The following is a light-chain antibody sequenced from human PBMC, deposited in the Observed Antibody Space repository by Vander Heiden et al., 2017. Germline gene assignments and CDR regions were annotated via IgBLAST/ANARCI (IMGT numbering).Light chain of an antibody. CDR1: QNVSNF. V-gene: IGKV1-39*01. Sequence: IQMTQSPSPLSASVVYTVTIPCRTSQNVSNFLSWYQQKPGKAPKLLIYAGSILQSGVPSRFSGSGSGTEFTLTFSRLQPEDLATYYCQQTDTLPYNFGQGTRLEI. CDR2: AGS. J-gene: IGKJ2*01. CDR3: QQTDTLPYN.